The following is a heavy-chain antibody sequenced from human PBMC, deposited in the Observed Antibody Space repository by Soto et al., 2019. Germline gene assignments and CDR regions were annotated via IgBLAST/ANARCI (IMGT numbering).Heavy chain of an antibody. J-gene: IGHJ2*01. D-gene: IGHD4-17*01. CDR2: IFDSGST. CDR3: AREIIPLTSDWYFDL. CDR1: GGSISGGVYY. Sequence: QVQLQESGPGLVKPSQTLSLTCTVSGGSISGGVYYWSWIRQPAGKGLEWIGYIFDSGSTYYYPSLKSRVTMSVHSSKYQFSLRLRSVTAADTALYYWAREIIPLTSDWYFDLWGRGTLVTVSS. V-gene: IGHV4-30-4*01.